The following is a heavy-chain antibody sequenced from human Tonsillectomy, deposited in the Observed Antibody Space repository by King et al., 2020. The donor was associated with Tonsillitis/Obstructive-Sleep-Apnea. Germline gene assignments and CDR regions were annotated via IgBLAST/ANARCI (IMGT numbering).Heavy chain of an antibody. D-gene: IGHD2-21*02. CDR2: IIPLFGTT. CDR1: GGTFRNYA. V-gene: IGHV1-69*01. CDR3: SRLAVTHYMDV. J-gene: IGHJ6*03. Sequence: QLVQSGAEVKKPGFSVKVSCQASGGTFRNYAISWVRPAHGQGLEWMGGIIPLFGTTNYAQKFQGRVTITADESTSKAYMERSRLRSKDTAVYYCSRLAVTHYMDVWGKGTTVTVSS.